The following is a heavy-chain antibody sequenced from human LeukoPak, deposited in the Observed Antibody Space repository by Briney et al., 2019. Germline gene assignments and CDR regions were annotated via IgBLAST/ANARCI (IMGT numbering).Heavy chain of an antibody. Sequence: GGSLRLSCAASGFTFSSYAMSWVRQAPGKGLEWVSAISGSGGSTYYADSVKGRFTISRDNAKNSLYLQMNSLRAEDTAVYYCARDVGGYSYSDGVDYWGQGTLVIVSS. V-gene: IGHV3-23*01. D-gene: IGHD5-18*01. CDR2: ISGSGGST. CDR1: GFTFSSYA. J-gene: IGHJ4*02. CDR3: ARDVGGYSYSDGVDY.